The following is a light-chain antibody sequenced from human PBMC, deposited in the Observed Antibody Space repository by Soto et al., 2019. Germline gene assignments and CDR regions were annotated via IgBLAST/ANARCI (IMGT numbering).Light chain of an antibody. CDR3: QQYRNWPRT. CDR2: GAS. CDR1: QSVDIN. Sequence: IRLSQSPATLSVSTGERVTPSSRASQSVDINLAWYQQKPGQAPRLLIYGASTRAIDMPGRFSGRGSGTEFTLTISSLQSEDFAVYYCQQYRNWPRTFGQGTKVDI. J-gene: IGKJ1*01. V-gene: IGKV3-15*01.